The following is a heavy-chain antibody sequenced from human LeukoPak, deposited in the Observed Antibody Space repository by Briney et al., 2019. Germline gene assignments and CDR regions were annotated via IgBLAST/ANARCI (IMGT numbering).Heavy chain of an antibody. Sequence: GGSPRFSCAASGFTFHNYAMSWLRPAPGKGLEWVSAISSSGDITFYADSVRGRFTISRDNSRYTLYLQMNSLRAEDAAMYYCAKDRPNYHESNGHYYRRNGDSWGQGTLVTVST. D-gene: IGHD3-22*01. V-gene: IGHV3-23*01. CDR3: AKDRPNYHESNGHYYRRNGDS. CDR1: GFTFHNYA. CDR2: ISSSGDIT. J-gene: IGHJ5*01.